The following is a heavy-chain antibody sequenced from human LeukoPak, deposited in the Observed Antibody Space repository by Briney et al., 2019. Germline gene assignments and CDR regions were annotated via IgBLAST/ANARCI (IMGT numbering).Heavy chain of an antibody. D-gene: IGHD2-15*01. CDR2: MYPGDSNT. J-gene: IGHJ4*02. CDR1: GCTFTSYW. V-gene: IGHV5-51*01. Sequence: HGESLQSSSRASGCTFTSYWIGRVRQMPGEGLEWMGSMYPGDSNTGYSPSFQGQVTISADKSINTAYLQWSSLRASDTAIYYCARAAVLDYWAQGTLVTVSS. CDR3: ARAAVLDY.